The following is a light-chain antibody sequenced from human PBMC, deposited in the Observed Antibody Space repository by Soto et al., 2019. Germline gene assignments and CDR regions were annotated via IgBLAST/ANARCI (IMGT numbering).Light chain of an antibody. V-gene: IGLV2-8*01. Sequence: QSALTQPPSASGSPGQSVTISCTGTSSDVGAYIYVSWYQQHPGKAPKLMIYEVSKRPSGVPDRFSGSKSGNTASLTVSGLQAEDEADYYCSSYAGNHNYVFVPGTKVTVL. CDR3: SSYAGNHNYV. J-gene: IGLJ1*01. CDR2: EVS. CDR1: SSDVGAYIY.